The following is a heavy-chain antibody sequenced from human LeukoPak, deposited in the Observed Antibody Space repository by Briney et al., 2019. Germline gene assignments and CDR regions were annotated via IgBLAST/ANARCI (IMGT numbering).Heavy chain of an antibody. V-gene: IGHV3-74*01. Sequence: GGSLRLSCTSSGFTFNKYSVHWVRQAPGKGLVWVSRFKSDGSSTNYADSVKGRFTISRDNSKNTLYLQMNSLRAEDTAVYYCAKDQSYSSTWYRGMDVWGQGTTVTVSS. CDR2: FKSDGSST. D-gene: IGHD6-13*01. CDR3: AKDQSYSSTWYRGMDV. CDR1: GFTFNKYS. J-gene: IGHJ6*02.